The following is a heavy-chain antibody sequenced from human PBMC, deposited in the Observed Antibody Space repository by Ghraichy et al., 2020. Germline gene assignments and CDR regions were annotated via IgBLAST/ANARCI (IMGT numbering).Heavy chain of an antibody. CDR1: GYTFTTYD. D-gene: IGHD2-2*01. V-gene: IGHV1-8*01. CDR2: MNPNSGST. J-gene: IGHJ4*02. CDR3: VRTRGITSCYNCEFDY. Sequence: ASVKVSCKASGYTFTTYDINWVRQATGQGLEWMGWMNPNSGSTGYAQKFQGRVTMTRDTSISTAYMELSSLTSEDTAVYYCVRTRGITSCYNCEFDYWGLGTLVTVSS.